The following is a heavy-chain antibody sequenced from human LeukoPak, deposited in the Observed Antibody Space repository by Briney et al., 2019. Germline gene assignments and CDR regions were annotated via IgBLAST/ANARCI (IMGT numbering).Heavy chain of an antibody. CDR2: INPSGGGT. J-gene: IGHJ4*02. CDR3: ASGYKTVSVFDH. D-gene: IGHD5-24*01. CDR1: GYTFTTYY. V-gene: IGHV1-46*01. Sequence: ASVKVSCKASGYTFTTYYMHWVRQAPGQGLVWMGLINPSGGGTRYAQKFQGRVTMTKDTSTSTVYMELSSLRSEDTAVYYCASGYKTVSVFDHWGQGTLVTVSS.